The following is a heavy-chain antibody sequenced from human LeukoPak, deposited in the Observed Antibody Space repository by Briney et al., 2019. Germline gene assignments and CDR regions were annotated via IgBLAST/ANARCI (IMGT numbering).Heavy chain of an antibody. V-gene: IGHV3-64*01. CDR3: ARGFPSPDRRPC. CDR2: ISSNGGST. J-gene: IGHJ4*02. Sequence: GGSLRLSCAASGFTFSSYAMHWVRQAPGKGLEYVSAISSNGGSTYYANSVKGRFTISRDNSKNTLYLQVGSLRAEDMAVYYCARGFPSPDRRPCWGQGTLVTVSS. D-gene: IGHD3-10*01. CDR1: GFTFSSYA.